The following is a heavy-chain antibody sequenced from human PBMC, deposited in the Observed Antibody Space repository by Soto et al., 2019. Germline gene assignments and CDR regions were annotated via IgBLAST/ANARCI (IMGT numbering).Heavy chain of an antibody. CDR3: ARDYSSYGPFDY. CDR2: ISSSSTI. D-gene: IGHD5-18*01. J-gene: IGHJ4*02. V-gene: IGHV3-48*01. CDR1: GFTFSSYS. Sequence: GGSLRLSCAASGFTFSSYSMNWVRQAPGRGLEWVSYISSSSTIYYADSVKGRFTISRDNAKNSLYLQMNSLRAEDTAVYYCARDYSSYGPFDYWGQGTLVTVPQ.